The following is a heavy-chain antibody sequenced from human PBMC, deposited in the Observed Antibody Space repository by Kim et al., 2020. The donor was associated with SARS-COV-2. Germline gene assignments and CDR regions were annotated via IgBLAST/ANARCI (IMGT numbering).Heavy chain of an antibody. J-gene: IGHJ4*02. CDR3: AKALGPTRYFFDY. V-gene: IGHV3-23*01. D-gene: IGHD3-9*01. Sequence: YPESVQGRLTISRDKSKNTLFLQMNSLGAEDTAVYYCAKALGPTRYFFDYWGQGTLVTVSS.